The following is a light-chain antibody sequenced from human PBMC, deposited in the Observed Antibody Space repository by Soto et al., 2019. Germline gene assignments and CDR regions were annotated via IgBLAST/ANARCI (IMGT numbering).Light chain of an antibody. CDR2: EVS. Sequence: QSVLTQPASVSGSPGQSITISCAATSSDYVSWYQQHPGKAPKLIIYEVSNRPTGVSNRFSGSKSGNTASLIISGLQADDEADYYCSSYTRDSARYVFGSGTKHTVL. V-gene: IGLV2-14*01. CDR3: SSYTRDSARYV. J-gene: IGLJ1*01. CDR1: SSDY.